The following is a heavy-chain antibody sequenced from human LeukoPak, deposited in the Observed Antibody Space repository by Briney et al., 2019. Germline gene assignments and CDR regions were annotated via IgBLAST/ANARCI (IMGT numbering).Heavy chain of an antibody. Sequence: PGTSLRLSCAASGFTFSSYAIHWVRQAPGKGLEWVSTIGNTETYYADSVKGRFTIARDNRQNTVYLQMASLRAEDTAVYFCAKDAIRGNGIYDAFDIWGQGTRVTVSS. CDR1: GFTFSSYA. J-gene: IGHJ3*02. CDR3: AKDAIRGNGIYDAFDI. D-gene: IGHD3-10*01. V-gene: IGHV3-23*01. CDR2: IGNTET.